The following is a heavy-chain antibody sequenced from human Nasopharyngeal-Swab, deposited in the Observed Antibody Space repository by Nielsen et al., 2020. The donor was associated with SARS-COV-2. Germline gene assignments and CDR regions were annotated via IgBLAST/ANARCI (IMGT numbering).Heavy chain of an antibody. Sequence: WVRQAPGQGLEWMGGIIPIFGTTDYAQKFQGTVTITADESTSTVYMELNSLRFEDTAVYYCAKGVRYFDFLPPNTYYYYGLDLWGQGTTVTASS. CDR3: AKGVRYFDFLPPNTYYYYGLDL. D-gene: IGHD3-9*01. CDR2: IIPIFGTT. J-gene: IGHJ6*02. V-gene: IGHV1-69*01.